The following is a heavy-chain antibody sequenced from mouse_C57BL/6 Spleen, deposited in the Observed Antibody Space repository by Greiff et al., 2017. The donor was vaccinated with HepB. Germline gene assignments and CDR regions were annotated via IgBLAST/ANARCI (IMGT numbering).Heavy chain of an antibody. D-gene: IGHD3-2*02. CDR2: ISSGGSYT. CDR1: GFTFSSYG. V-gene: IGHV5-6*01. J-gene: IGHJ3*01. Sequence: EVQLVESGGDLVKPGGSLKLSCAASGFTFSSYGMSWVRQTPDKRLEWVATISSGGSYTYYPDSVKGRFTISRDNAKNTLYLQMSSLKSEDTAMYYCARDGSGTGFAYWGQGTLVTVSA. CDR3: ARDGSGTGFAY.